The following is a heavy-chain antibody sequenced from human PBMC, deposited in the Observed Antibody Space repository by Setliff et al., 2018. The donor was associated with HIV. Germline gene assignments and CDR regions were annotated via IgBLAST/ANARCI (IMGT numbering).Heavy chain of an antibody. Sequence: GGSLRLSCAASGFTFSSYAMHWVRQAPGEGLDWVSSINSGSGATSYADAVKGRFTISRDNGKNSLYLQMNSLRADDTAVYYCARDLGYCTAVACYEQYDFWGQGTLVTVSS. CDR3: ARDLGYCTAVACYEQYDF. V-gene: IGHV3-48*01. D-gene: IGHD2-8*02. CDR2: INSGSGAT. CDR1: GFTFSSYA. J-gene: IGHJ4*02.